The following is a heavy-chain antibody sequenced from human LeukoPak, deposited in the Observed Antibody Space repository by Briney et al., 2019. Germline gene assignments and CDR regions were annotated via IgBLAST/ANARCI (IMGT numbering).Heavy chain of an antibody. V-gene: IGHV3-30*04. CDR3: AKDLGPGPPYGMDV. Sequence: PGRSLRLSCAASGFTFSSYAMHWVRQVPGKGLEWVAVISYDGRVTYYADSVKGRFTISRDDSKNTLYLQMNSLRPEDTAVYYCAKDLGPGPPYGMDVWGQGTTVTVSS. CDR2: ISYDGRVT. CDR1: GFTFSSYA. J-gene: IGHJ6*02.